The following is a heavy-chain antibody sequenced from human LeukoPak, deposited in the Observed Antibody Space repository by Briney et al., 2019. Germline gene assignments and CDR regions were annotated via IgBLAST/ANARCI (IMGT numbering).Heavy chain of an antibody. Sequence: SGGSLRLSCAASGFTFSSYWMTWVRQAPGKGLEWVSYISSSGSTIYYADSVKGRFTISRDNAKNSLYLQMNSLRAEDTAVYYCARDATNVEMATISDYWGQGTLVTVSS. V-gene: IGHV3-48*04. J-gene: IGHJ4*02. CDR1: GFTFSSYW. CDR3: ARDATNVEMATISDY. CDR2: ISSSGSTI. D-gene: IGHD5-24*01.